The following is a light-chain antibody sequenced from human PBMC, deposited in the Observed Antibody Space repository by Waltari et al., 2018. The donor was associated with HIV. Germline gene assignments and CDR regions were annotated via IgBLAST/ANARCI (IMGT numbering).Light chain of an antibody. CDR2: PNN. CDR3: EAWDDSLNGVV. J-gene: IGLJ2*01. V-gene: IGLV1-44*01. CDR1: RSNLRMNS. Sequence: QSVLTPPPSASGTPGQRVPISCSGSRSNLRMNSVHLYQPFPGTAPKLLIYPNNQRPSGVPKRFSASKSGTSASLAISRLQSEDEADYYCEAWDDSLNGVVFGGGTKLTVL.